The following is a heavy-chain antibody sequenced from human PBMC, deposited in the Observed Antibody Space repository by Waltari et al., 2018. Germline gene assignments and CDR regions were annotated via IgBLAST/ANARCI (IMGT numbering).Heavy chain of an antibody. J-gene: IGHJ4*02. D-gene: IGHD2-15*01. CDR2: ISPNGDST. CDR1: GFTFSIYS. CDR3: VKRWSSSDVDY. Sequence: EVQLVESGGGLVQLGGSLRLSCSASGFTFSIYSMNWLRQAPGKGLEYVSAISPNGDSTYYADCVKGRFTISRDNSKNTVFLQMSSLRAEDTAVYYCVKRWSSSDVDYWGQGTLVTVSS. V-gene: IGHV3-64D*06.